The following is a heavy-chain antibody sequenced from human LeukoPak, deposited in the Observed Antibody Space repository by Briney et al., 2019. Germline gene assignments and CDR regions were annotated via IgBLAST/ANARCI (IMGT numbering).Heavy chain of an antibody. V-gene: IGHV3-66*01. CDR3: AGSLAYCGGDCRLGDY. Sequence: PGGSLRLSCAASGFTVNDNYMGWVRQAPAKGLEWVSVIYSVGSTYYADSVRGRFTISRDNSKNTLYLQMKSLRVVDTAVYYCAGSLAYCGGDCRLGDYWGQGTLVTVSS. J-gene: IGHJ4*02. CDR1: GFTVNDNY. CDR2: IYSVGST. D-gene: IGHD2-21*02.